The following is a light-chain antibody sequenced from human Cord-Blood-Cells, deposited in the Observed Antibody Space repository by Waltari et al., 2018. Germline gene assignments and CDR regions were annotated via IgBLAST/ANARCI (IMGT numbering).Light chain of an antibody. V-gene: IGKV3-15*01. Sequence: EIVMTQSPATLSVSPGERATLSCRASQSVSSNLAWYQQKPGQAPRLLIYGASTRATGIPARFSGSGSGTEFTLTINSLQSEDFAVYYCQQYNNWPVTFGQGTKVEIK. CDR2: GAS. J-gene: IGKJ1*01. CDR3: QQYNNWPVT. CDR1: QSVSSN.